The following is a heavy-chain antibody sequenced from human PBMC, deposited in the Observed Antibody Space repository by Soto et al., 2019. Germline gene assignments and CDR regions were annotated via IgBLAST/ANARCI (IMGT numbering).Heavy chain of an antibody. D-gene: IGHD2-2*01. CDR3: AAASSTSGGYYGMDV. Sequence: QMQLVQSGPEVKKPGTSVKVSCKTSGFTFTSSAMQWVRQARGQRLEWIGWIVVGSGHTNYAQKCQERVTITRDMSTSTAYMELRSLRSEDTAVYYCAAASSTSGGYYGMDVWGQGTTVTVSS. V-gene: IGHV1-58*02. CDR2: IVVGSGHT. CDR1: GFTFTSSA. J-gene: IGHJ6*02.